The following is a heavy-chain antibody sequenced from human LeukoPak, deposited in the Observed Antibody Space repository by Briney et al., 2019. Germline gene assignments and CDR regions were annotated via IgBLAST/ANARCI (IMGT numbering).Heavy chain of an antibody. Sequence: SETLSLTCTVSGGSISSYYWSWIRQPPGKGLEWIGYIYYSGSTNYNPSLKSRVTISVDTSKNQFSLKLSSVTAADTAVYYCARDYSSSWPAAFDNWGQGTMVTVSS. J-gene: IGHJ3*02. CDR1: GGSISSYY. V-gene: IGHV4-59*12. CDR3: ARDYSSSWPAAFDN. CDR2: IYYSGST. D-gene: IGHD6-13*01.